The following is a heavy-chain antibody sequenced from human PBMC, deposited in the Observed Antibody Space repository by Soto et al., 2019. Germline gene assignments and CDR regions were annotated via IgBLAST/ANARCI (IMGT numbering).Heavy chain of an antibody. Sequence: VQLQQWGAGLLKPSETLSLTCAVYGGSFSGYYWSWIRQPPGKGLEWIGEINHSGSTNYNPSLKSRVTISVDTSKNQFSLKLSSVTAAATAVYYCARAGCSGGSCYRVYFQHWGQGTLVTVSS. CDR1: GGSFSGYY. CDR3: ARAGCSGGSCYRVYFQH. D-gene: IGHD2-15*01. CDR2: INHSGST. J-gene: IGHJ1*01. V-gene: IGHV4-34*01.